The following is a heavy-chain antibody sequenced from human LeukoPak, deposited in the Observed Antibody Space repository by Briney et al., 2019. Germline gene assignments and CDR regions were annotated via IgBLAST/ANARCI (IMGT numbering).Heavy chain of an antibody. CDR2: INPNSGDT. CDR3: ATALGVTRFGY. Sequence: GASVKVSCKASGYTFIDHYMNWVRQAPGQGLEWMGWINPNSGDTNYAQRFQGRVTMTRDTSISTAYMELSSLRSDDTAMYYCATALGVTRFGYWGQGTLVTVSS. CDR1: GYTFIDHY. J-gene: IGHJ4*02. V-gene: IGHV1-2*02. D-gene: IGHD3-10*01.